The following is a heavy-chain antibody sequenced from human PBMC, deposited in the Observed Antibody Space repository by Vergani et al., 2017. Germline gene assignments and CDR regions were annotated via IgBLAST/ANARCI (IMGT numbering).Heavy chain of an antibody. V-gene: IGHV1-2*02. Sequence: QVQLVQSGAEVKKPGASVRVSCKASGYTFTDYYIHWVRQAPGQGLEWMGWINPNSDGTDYAQKFQGRVTMTRDTSISTAYMELSRLRSDDTAVYYCARDPNFYDSIYYPADSCDIWGQGTVVTVSS. CDR1: GYTFTDYY. CDR3: ARDPNFYDSIYYPADSCDI. CDR2: INPNSDGT. J-gene: IGHJ3*02. D-gene: IGHD3-22*01.